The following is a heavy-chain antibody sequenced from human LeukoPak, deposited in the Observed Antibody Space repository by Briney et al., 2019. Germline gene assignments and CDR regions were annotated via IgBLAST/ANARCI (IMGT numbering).Heavy chain of an antibody. Sequence: ASVRVSCKASGYTFPDYGISWVRQAPGQGLEWVGWISGYNGHTNYAQKCQGRVTMTTDTSTSTVYMELRTLRSDDTAVYYCARDQNIAGRPDYWGQGTLVTVSS. D-gene: IGHD6-6*01. J-gene: IGHJ4*02. CDR2: ISGYNGHT. CDR3: ARDQNIAGRPDY. V-gene: IGHV1-18*01. CDR1: GYTFPDYG.